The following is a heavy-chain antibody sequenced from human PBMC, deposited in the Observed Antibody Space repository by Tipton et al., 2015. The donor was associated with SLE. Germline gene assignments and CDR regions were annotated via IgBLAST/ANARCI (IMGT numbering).Heavy chain of an antibody. CDR1: GYTFTTYY. CDR3: ARSPVKVYGDPFDY. D-gene: IGHD4-17*01. J-gene: IGHJ4*02. V-gene: IGHV1-46*01. Sequence: QVQLVQSGAEVKKPGASMKVSCKASGYTFTTYYVHWVRQAPGQGLEWMGIINPSDGSPNYAQKFQGRVAMTRDTSTSTVYMELSSLESEDTAVYFCARSPVKVYGDPFDYWGQGTLVTVSS. CDR2: INPSDGSP.